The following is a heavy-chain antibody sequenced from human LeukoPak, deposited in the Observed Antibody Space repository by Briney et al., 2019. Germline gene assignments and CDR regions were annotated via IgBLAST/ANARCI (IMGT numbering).Heavy chain of an antibody. V-gene: IGHV3-74*01. CDR3: ARAPSEIGGYYPEYFRH. Sequence: PGGSLRLSCAASGFTFSSFWMHWVRQAPGKGLVWVSRIKSDGSTNYADSVKGRFTISRDNAKNTVSLQMNSLRVEDTGVYYCARAPSEIGGYYPEYFRHWGQGTLVTVSP. J-gene: IGHJ1*01. CDR1: GFTFSSFW. CDR2: IKSDGST. D-gene: IGHD3-22*01.